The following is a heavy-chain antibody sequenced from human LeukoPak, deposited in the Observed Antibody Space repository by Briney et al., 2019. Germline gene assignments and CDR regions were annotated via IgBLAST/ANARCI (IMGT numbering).Heavy chain of an antibody. CDR1: GFTFSSYW. V-gene: IGHV3-74*01. J-gene: IGHJ4*02. CDR3: ARGPSGWGSLDS. D-gene: IGHD7-27*01. Sequence: PGGSLRLSCAASGFTFSSYWMHWVRQAPGKGLVWVSRINSDGSSTNYADSVKGRFTISRDNAKNTLYPQVKSLRAEDTAVYYCARGPSGWGSLDSWGQGTLVTVSS. CDR2: INSDGSST.